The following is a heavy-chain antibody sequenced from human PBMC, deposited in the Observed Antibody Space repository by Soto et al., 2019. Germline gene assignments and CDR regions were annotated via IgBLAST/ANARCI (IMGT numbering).Heavy chain of an antibody. CDR3: ITVGHYDSSGYYEVDY. Sequence: PGGSLRLSCAASGFSFRSYAMHWVRQAPGKGLEWVGRIKSKTDYGTTDYAAPVKGRFAISRDDSKNTLYLQMNSLKSEDTAVYYCITVGHYDSSGYYEVDYWGQGTLVTVSS. D-gene: IGHD3-22*01. CDR1: GFSFRSYA. CDR2: IKSKTDYGTT. V-gene: IGHV3-15*01. J-gene: IGHJ4*02.